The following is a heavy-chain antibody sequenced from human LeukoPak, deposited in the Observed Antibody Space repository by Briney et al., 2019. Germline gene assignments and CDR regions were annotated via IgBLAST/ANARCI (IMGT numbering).Heavy chain of an antibody. Sequence: GGSLRLSCTASGFTFGDYAMSWVRQAPGKGLEWVGFIRSKAYGGTTEYAASVKGRFTISRDDSKSIAYLQMNSLKTEDTAVYYCTRYRFGVGASGWGQGTLVTVSS. CDR2: IRSKAYGGTT. CDR1: GFTFGDYA. V-gene: IGHV3-49*04. CDR3: TRYRFGVGASG. D-gene: IGHD1-26*01. J-gene: IGHJ4*02.